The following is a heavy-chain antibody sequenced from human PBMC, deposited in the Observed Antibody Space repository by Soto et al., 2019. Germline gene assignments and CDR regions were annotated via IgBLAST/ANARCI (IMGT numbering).Heavy chain of an antibody. V-gene: IGHV4-39*07. J-gene: IGHJ5*02. Sequence: SETLSLTCTVSGGSISSSSYYWGWIRQPPGKGLEWIGSIYYSGSTYYNPSLKSRLTISLDSAENQFSVRLTSVTAADTAMYYCLRERQYYDCELDPCGQGTLVPVSS. CDR1: GGSISSSSYY. CDR3: LRERQYYDCELDP. D-gene: IGHD3-22*01. CDR2: IYYSGST.